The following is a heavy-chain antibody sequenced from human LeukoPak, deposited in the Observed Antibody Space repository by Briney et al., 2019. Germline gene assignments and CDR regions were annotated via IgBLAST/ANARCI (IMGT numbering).Heavy chain of an antibody. CDR3: VSFYETY. D-gene: IGHD2-2*01. J-gene: IGHJ4*02. V-gene: IGHV3-7*01. CDR1: GFTFSSYW. CDR2: INHNGNVN. Sequence: GGSLRLSCAASGFTFSSYWMNWARQAPGKGLEWVASINHNGNVNYYVDSVKGRFTISRDNAKNMVYLHMNSLRVDDTAVYYCVSFYETYWGRGTLVTVSS.